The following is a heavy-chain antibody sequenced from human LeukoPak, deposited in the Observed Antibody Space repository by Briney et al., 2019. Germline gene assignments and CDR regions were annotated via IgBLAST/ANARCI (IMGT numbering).Heavy chain of an antibody. J-gene: IGHJ5*02. CDR1: GFTFSSYA. CDR3: AREAIAAAGTFSP. V-gene: IGHV3-30-3*01. Sequence: SGGSLRLSCAASGFTFSSYAMHWVRQAPGKGLEWVAVISYDGSNKYYADSVKGRFTISRDNSKNTLYLQMNSLRAEDTAVYYCAREAIAAAGTFSPWGQGTLVTVSS. CDR2: ISYDGSNK. D-gene: IGHD6-13*01.